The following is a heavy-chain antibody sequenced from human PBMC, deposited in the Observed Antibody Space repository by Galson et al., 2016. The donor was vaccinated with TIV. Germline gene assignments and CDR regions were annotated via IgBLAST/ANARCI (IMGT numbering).Heavy chain of an antibody. CDR1: GYSFTSFW. CDR2: IYPGDSYT. V-gene: IGHV5-51*01. J-gene: IGHJ4*02. D-gene: IGHD3-9*01. Sequence: QSGAEVKKPGESLKISCKASGYSFTSFWIGWVRQMPGKGLEWMGVIYPGDSYTTYSPSFQGQVTISADKSSNTAYLQWSSLMASDTAMYSCASSRPELRYFDWQRPQYFDYWGQGSLVTVSS. CDR3: ASSRPELRYFDWQRPQYFDY.